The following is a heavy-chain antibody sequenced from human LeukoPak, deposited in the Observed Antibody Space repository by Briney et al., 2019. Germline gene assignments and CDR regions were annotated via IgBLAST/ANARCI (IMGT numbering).Heavy chain of an antibody. V-gene: IGHV4-59*01. D-gene: IGHD3-10*01. J-gene: IGHJ2*01. CDR1: GGSIRSSY. CDR3: ARDQGWGDWYFDL. Sequence: SETLSLTCTVSGGSIRSSYWSWIRQPPGKGLEWIGYLFYNGNTNYNSSLKSRVTISVDTSKNQFSLKLNSLTAADTAVYFCARDQGWGDWYFDLWGRGPLVTVSS. CDR2: LFYNGNT.